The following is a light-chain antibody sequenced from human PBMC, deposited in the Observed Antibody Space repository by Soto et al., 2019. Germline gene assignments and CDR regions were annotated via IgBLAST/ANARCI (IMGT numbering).Light chain of an antibody. J-gene: IGKJ4*01. Sequence: EIVMTQSPATLSVSPGERATLSCRASQSISTSLAWYQQKPGQAPRLLIYDVSTRATGVPGRFSGGGSGTEFTLTISGLQSEDFAVYYCQQYNNCPPLTFGGGTKLEIK. CDR1: QSISTS. CDR3: QQYNNCPPLT. V-gene: IGKV3-15*01. CDR2: DVS.